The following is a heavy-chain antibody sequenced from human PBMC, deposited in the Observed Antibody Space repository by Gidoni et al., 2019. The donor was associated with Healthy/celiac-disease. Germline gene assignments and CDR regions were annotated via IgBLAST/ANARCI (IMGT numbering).Heavy chain of an antibody. J-gene: IGHJ4*02. D-gene: IGHD3-16*01. CDR3: ARDRAGGSAGLDY. Sequence: QVQLQESGPGLVKPSETLSLTCTVSGGSISSYYWSWIRQPPGKGLEWIGYIYYSGSTNYNPSLKSRVTISVDTSKTQFSLKLSSVTAADTAVYYCARDRAGGSAGLDYWGQGTLVTVSS. CDR2: IYYSGST. V-gene: IGHV4-59*01. CDR1: GGSISSYY.